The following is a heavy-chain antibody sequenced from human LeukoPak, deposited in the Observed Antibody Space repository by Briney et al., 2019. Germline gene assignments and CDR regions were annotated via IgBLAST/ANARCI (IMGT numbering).Heavy chain of an antibody. D-gene: IGHD3-10*01. Sequence: PGGSLRLSCAASGFTFSSYGMHWVRQAPGKGLEWVAFIRYDGSNKYYADSVKGRFTTSRDNSKNTLYLQMNSLRAEDTAVYYCAKDSQRWFGELSPSLDYWGQGTLVTVSS. CDR3: AKDSQRWFGELSPSLDY. CDR2: IRYDGSNK. CDR1: GFTFSSYG. V-gene: IGHV3-30*02. J-gene: IGHJ4*02.